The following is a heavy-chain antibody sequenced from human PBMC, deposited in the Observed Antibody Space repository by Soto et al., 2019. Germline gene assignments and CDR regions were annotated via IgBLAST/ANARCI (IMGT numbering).Heavy chain of an antibody. J-gene: IGHJ6*03. CDR1: GFTFSSYA. CDR2: ISGSGGST. V-gene: IGHV3-23*01. CDR3: AKDGGITIFGAHGFVYMDV. Sequence: GGSLRLSCAASGFTFSSYAMSWVRQAPGKGLEWVSAISGSGGSTYYADSVKGRFTISRDNSKNTLYLQMNSLRAEDTAVYYCAKDGGITIFGAHGFVYMDVWGKGTTVTVSS. D-gene: IGHD3-3*01.